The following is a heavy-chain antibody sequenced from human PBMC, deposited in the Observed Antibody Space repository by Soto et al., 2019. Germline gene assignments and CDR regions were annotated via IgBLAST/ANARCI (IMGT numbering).Heavy chain of an antibody. CDR2: INPNSGGT. V-gene: IGHV1-2*04. D-gene: IGHD4-4*01. Sequence: GASVKVSCKASGYTFTGYNMHWVRQAPGQRLEWMGWINPNSGGTNYAQKFQGWVTMTRDTSISTAYLQWGSLKASDSALYYCARGKYSSPRGGLDVWGQGTPVTVSS. J-gene: IGHJ6*02. CDR3: ARGKYSSPRGGLDV. CDR1: GYTFTGYN.